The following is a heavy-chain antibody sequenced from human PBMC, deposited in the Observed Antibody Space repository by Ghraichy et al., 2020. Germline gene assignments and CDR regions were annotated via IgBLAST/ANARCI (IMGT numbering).Heavy chain of an antibody. J-gene: IGHJ2*01. CDR3: ARGNWGWYFDL. D-gene: IGHD7-27*01. CDR1: GFTFSSYG. Sequence: LSLTCAASGFTFSSYGMHWVRQAPGKGLEWVAVIWYDGSNKYYADSVKGRFTISRDNSKNTLYLQMNSLRAEDTAVYYCARGNWGWYFDLWGRGTLVTVSS. CDR2: IWYDGSNK. V-gene: IGHV3-33*01.